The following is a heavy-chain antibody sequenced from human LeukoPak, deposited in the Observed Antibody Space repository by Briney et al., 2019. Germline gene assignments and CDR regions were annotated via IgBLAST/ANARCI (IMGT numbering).Heavy chain of an antibody. J-gene: IGHJ5*02. V-gene: IGHV4-4*07. CDR3: ARVRAVAGTRGWFDP. CDR1: GGSISSYY. CDR2: IYTSGST. D-gene: IGHD6-19*01. Sequence: SETLSLTCTVSGGSISSYYWSWIRQPAGKGLEWIGRIYTSGSTNYNPSLKSRVTMSVDTSKNQFSLKLSSVTAADTAVYYCARVRAVAGTRGWFDPWGQGTLVTVSS.